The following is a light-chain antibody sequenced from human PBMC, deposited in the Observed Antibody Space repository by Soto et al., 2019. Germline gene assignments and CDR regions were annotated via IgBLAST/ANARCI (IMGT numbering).Light chain of an antibody. Sequence: DIQITQSPSTLSASGGDRVTITRRPSQNISTSLAWYQQKSGRAPKLLIYDVSNLESEVPSRFSGSGSGTEFGLTRRGLQPDDFATYYCQQDDSYRTFGQGTTVEVK. J-gene: IGKJ1*01. CDR1: QNISTS. CDR3: QQDDSYRT. V-gene: IGKV1-5*01. CDR2: DVS.